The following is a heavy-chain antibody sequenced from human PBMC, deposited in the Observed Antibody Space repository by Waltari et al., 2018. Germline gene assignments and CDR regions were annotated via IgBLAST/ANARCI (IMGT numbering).Heavy chain of an antibody. J-gene: IGHJ4*01. CDR3: ATAVGGNMEFDS. CDR2: ISAHDGKT. CDR1: AYTFSTYG. V-gene: IGHV1-18*01. D-gene: IGHD6-19*01. Sequence: QVHLVQSGAEVKTPGASVKVSCKASAYTFSTYGLTCVRQAPVQGLEWLRWISAHDGKTNYAPSLQDRVTLTTDTSTYTAYMELNSLRPDDTAVYYCATAVGGNMEFDSWGHGSLVTVSS.